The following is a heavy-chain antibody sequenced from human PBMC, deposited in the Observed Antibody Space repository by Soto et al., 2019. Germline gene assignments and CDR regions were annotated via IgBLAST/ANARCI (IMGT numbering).Heavy chain of an antibody. CDR3: AKDIPPEIDDFWHGMDV. J-gene: IGHJ6*02. CDR1: GFTFRDYA. V-gene: IGHV3-23*01. Sequence: EVQLLESGGGLVQPGGSLRLSCAASGFTFRDYAMSWVRQAPGKGLKWVSAISGGGGSTYYADSVQGRFTISRDNSKNTLYLQMNSLRAEDTAVYYCAKDIPPEIDDFWHGMDVWGQGTTVTVSS. CDR2: ISGGGGST. D-gene: IGHD3-3*01.